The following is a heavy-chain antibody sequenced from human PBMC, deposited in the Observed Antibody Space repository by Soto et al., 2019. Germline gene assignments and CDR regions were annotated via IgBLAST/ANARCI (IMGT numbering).Heavy chain of an antibody. CDR2: TYYRSKWYN. J-gene: IGHJ4*02. Sequence: SQTLSLTCAISGDRVSSNSVAWNWIRQSPSRGLEWLGRTYYRSKWYNEYAPSVKSRLTINPDTSKNQFSLQLNSVTPEDTAVYYCAREDASFDYWGQGTPVTVSS. CDR1: GDRVSSNSVA. CDR3: AREDASFDY. V-gene: IGHV6-1*01.